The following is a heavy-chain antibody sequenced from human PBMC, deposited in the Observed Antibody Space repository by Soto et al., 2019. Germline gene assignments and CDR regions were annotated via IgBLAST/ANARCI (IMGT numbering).Heavy chain of an antibody. CDR1: GYTFTSYG. J-gene: IGHJ6*02. Sequence: ASVKVSCKASGYTFTSYGISWVRQAPGQGLEWMGRISAYNGNTNYAQKLQGRVTMTTDTSTSTAYMELSSLRSEDTAVYYCARDVTGKNYYGMDVWGQGTTVTVSS. CDR2: ISAYNGNT. CDR3: ARDVTGKNYYGMDV. V-gene: IGHV1-18*01. D-gene: IGHD3-10*01.